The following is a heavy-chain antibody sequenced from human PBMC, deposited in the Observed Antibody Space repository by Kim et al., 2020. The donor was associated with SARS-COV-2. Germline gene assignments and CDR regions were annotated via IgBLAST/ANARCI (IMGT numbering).Heavy chain of an antibody. D-gene: IGHD6-13*01. J-gene: IGHJ4*02. V-gene: IGHV3-21*01. CDR3: ARPKISAAGRVYDF. CDR2: ISYSSNDI. Sequence: GGSLRLSCAASGFTFTTSGLNWVRQAPGKGLEWVSFISYSSNDIYYADSVQGRFIISRDNSKNSLFLQMNSLRAEDTALYYCARPKISAAGRVYDFWGQG. CDR1: GFTFTTSG.